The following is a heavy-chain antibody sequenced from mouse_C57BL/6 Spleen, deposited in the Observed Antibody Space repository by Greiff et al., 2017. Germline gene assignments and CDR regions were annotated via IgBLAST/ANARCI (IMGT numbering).Heavy chain of an antibody. Sequence: EVKVEESGGGLVQPGGSLSLSCAASGFTFTDYYMSWVRQPPGKALEWLGFIRNKANGYTTEYSASVKGRFTISRDNSQSILYLQMNALRAEDSATYYCARSQGYYFDYWGQGTTLTVSS. V-gene: IGHV7-3*01. CDR1: GFTFTDYY. CDR3: ARSQGYYFDY. J-gene: IGHJ2*01. CDR2: IRNKANGYTT.